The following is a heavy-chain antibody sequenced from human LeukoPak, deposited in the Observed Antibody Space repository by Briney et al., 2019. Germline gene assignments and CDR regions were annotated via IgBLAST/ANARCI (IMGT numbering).Heavy chain of an antibody. CDR3: ARDRPGIVVVIPYYYYYYMDV. V-gene: IGHV1-18*01. CDR1: GYTFTSYG. CDR2: ISAYNGNT. Sequence: ASVKVSCKASGYTFTSYGISWVRQAPGQGLEWMGWISAYNGNTHYAQKLQGRVTMTTDTSTSTAYMELRSLRSDDTAVYYCARDRPGIVVVIPYYYYYYMDVWGKGTTVTVSS. J-gene: IGHJ6*03. D-gene: IGHD3-22*01.